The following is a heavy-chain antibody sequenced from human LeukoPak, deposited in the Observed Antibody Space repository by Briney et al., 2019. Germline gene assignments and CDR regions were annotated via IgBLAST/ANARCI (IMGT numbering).Heavy chain of an antibody. CDR2: IYYSGST. D-gene: IGHD4-17*01. CDR3: ASYGENAFDI. V-gene: IGHV4-30-4*01. J-gene: IGHJ3*02. Sequence: SETLSLTCTVSGVSISSGDYYWSWIRQPPGKGLEWIGYIYYSGSTYYNPSLKSRVTISVDTSKNQFSLKLSSVTAADTAVYYCASYGENAFDIWGQGTMVTVSS. CDR1: GVSISSGDYY.